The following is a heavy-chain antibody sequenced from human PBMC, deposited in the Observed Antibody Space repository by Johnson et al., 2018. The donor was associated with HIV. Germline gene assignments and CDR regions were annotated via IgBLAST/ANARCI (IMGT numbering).Heavy chain of an antibody. V-gene: IGHV3-66*01. CDR2: IYSGGTT. CDR3: ARERIGYSSSGDVFDI. CDR1: GFIVSSNY. D-gene: IGHD6-13*01. J-gene: IGHJ3*02. Sequence: MLLVESGGGLVQPGGSLRLSCAASGFIVSSNYMNWVRQAPGKGLEWVSVIYSGGTTYYADSVKGRFIISRDSSKNTLYLQMDRLRAEDTAVYYCARERIGYSSSGDVFDIWGQGTMVTVSS.